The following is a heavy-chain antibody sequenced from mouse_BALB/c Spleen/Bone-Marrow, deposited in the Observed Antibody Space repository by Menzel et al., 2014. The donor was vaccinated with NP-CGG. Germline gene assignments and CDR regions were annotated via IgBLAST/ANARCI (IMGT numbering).Heavy chain of an antibody. CDR1: GFAFSSYG. J-gene: IGHJ4*01. CDR2: ISSGGGST. V-gene: IGHV5-12-1*01. D-gene: IGHD2-2*01. Sequence: EVKVVESGGGLVRPGGSLKLSCAASGFAFSSYGMSWVRQTPEKRLEWVAYISSGGGSTFYPDTVKGRFTLSRDNAKNTLYLQMSSLKSEDTAMYYCARLGYGYDQRGFYYAMGYWGQGTSVTVSS. CDR3: ARLGYGYDQRGFYYAMGY.